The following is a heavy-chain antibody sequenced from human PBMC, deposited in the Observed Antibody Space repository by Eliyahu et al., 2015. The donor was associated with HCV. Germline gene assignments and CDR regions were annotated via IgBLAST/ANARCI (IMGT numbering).Heavy chain of an antibody. CDR1: GGSITTYY. Sequence: QVQLQESGPGLVKPSETLSLTCTVSGGSITTYYWSWIRQPPGKGLEWIGYIHYSGSTNYNPSLKSRVXISLDTSKNQFSLNLTSVTAADTAMYYCASGGGGIAVTGTGGWFDPWGQGTLVTVSS. CDR2: IHYSGST. D-gene: IGHD6-19*01. CDR3: ASGGGGIAVTGTGGWFDP. V-gene: IGHV4-59*01. J-gene: IGHJ5*02.